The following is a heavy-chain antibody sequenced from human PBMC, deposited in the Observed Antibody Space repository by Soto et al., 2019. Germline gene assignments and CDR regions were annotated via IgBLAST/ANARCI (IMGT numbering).Heavy chain of an antibody. Sequence: SETLSLTCTVSGGSISSYYWSWIRQPPGKGLEWIGYIYYSGSTNYNPSLKSRVTISVDTSKNQFSLKLSSVTAADTAVYYCARADYYGSGSALDYWGQGTLVTVSS. J-gene: IGHJ4*02. CDR1: GGSISSYY. D-gene: IGHD3-10*01. V-gene: IGHV4-59*01. CDR3: ARADYYGSGSALDY. CDR2: IYYSGST.